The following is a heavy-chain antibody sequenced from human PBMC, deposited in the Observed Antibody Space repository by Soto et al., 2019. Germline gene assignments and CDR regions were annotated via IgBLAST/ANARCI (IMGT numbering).Heavy chain of an antibody. CDR3: ARTRMEWALYFDN. V-gene: IGHV3-48*01. Sequence: EVQLVESGGGLIQPGGSLRLSCEASGFTFSDSGMNWVRRAPGKGLEWISYISSSSRTIYYAASVEGRFTISRDNVRNSGHLQMNNLRGEDTGVYYCARTRMEWALYFDNWGLGALVTVSS. CDR1: GFTFSDSG. J-gene: IGHJ4*02. CDR2: ISSSSRTI. D-gene: IGHD3-3*01.